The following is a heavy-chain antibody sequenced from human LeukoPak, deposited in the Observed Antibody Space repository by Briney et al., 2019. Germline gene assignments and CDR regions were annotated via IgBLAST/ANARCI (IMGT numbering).Heavy chain of an antibody. CDR2: IKQDGSEK. Sequence: GGSLRLSCAASGFTFSNYWMTWVRQAPGKGLEWVANIKQDGSEKYYVDSVKGRFTISRDNAKNSLYLQMNSLRAEDTAVYYCASHLVEMATIFDEKTDYWGQGTLVTVSS. V-gene: IGHV3-7*03. J-gene: IGHJ4*02. CDR3: ASHLVEMATIFDEKTDY. CDR1: GFTFSNYW. D-gene: IGHD5-24*01.